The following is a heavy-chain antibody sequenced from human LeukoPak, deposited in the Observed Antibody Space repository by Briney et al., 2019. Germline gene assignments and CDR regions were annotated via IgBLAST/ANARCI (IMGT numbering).Heavy chain of an antibody. Sequence: GGSLRLSCAASGFTFSSYSMNWVRQAPGKGLEWVSFISSSSSTIYYADSVKGRFTISRDNAKKSLYLQMNSLRAEDTAVYYCARDWGAYYHFFDYWGQGTLVTVSS. V-gene: IGHV3-48*04. CDR1: GFTFSSYS. D-gene: IGHD3-22*01. J-gene: IGHJ4*02. CDR3: ARDWGAYYHFFDY. CDR2: ISSSSSTI.